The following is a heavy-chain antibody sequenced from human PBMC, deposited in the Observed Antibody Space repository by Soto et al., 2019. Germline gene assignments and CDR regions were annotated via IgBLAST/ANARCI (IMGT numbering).Heavy chain of an antibody. V-gene: IGHV1-3*01. Sequence: QVPLVQSGAEVKRPGASVKVSCKASGYSATSYAIHWVRQAPGQRLEWMGWINPDNGNTKYSQTFQGRVTLLRDTSATTVHMQLTSLTSEDTAVYYCTRSLFAITIFGILQPVDPWGRRTLVTVSP. CDR2: INPDNGNT. CDR1: GYSATSYA. J-gene: IGHJ5*02. D-gene: IGHD3-3*01. CDR3: TRSLFAITIFGILQPVDP.